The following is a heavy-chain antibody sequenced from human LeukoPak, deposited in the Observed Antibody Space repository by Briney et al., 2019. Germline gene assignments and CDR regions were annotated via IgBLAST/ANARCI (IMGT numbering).Heavy chain of an antibody. D-gene: IGHD5-24*01. V-gene: IGHV4-34*01. Sequence: SETLSLTCAVYGGSCDDYYCSWLRQPPGKGLEWIGEIHPSGIFYYNSSLMSRVTISIDTSKSQFSLRLTSVTAADTAFYYCARGRDRSKAGDHWGQGSLVTVSS. J-gene: IGHJ4*02. CDR3: ARGRDRSKAGDH. CDR1: GGSCDDYY. CDR2: IHPSGIF.